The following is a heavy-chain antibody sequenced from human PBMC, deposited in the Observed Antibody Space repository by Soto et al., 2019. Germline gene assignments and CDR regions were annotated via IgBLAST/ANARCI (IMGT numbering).Heavy chain of an antibody. V-gene: IGHV4-30-2*05. Sequence: SETLSLTCAVSGGSISSGGYSWSWIRQPPGKGLEWIGYIYYSGSTYYNPSLKSRVTISVDTSKNQFSLKLSSVTAADTAVYYYAHYSNGGAFDIWGQGTMVTVSS. CDR3: AHYSNGGAFDI. CDR2: IYYSGST. D-gene: IGHD5-18*01. CDR1: GGSISSGGYS. J-gene: IGHJ3*02.